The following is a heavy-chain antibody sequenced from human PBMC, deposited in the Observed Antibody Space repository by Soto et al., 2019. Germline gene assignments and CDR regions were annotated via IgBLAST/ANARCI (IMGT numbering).Heavy chain of an antibody. J-gene: IGHJ3*02. D-gene: IGHD3-16*02. CDR1: GFTFSSYA. CDR2: ISGSGGST. CDR3: AKDRRERIPRLHLGELSYHDAFDI. Sequence: EVQLLESGGGLVQPGGSLRLSCAASGFTFSSYAMSWVRQAPGKGLEWVSAISGSGGSTYYADSVKGRFTISRDNSKNTLYLQMNSLRAEDTAVYYCAKDRRERIPRLHLGELSYHDAFDIWGQGKMVTVSS. V-gene: IGHV3-23*01.